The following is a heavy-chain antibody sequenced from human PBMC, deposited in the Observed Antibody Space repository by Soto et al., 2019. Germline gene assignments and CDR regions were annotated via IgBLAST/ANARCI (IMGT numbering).Heavy chain of an antibody. CDR2: ISGSSSTI. CDR3: ASRFEL. CDR1: GFTFSSYS. D-gene: IGHD3-3*01. Sequence: EVQLVESGGGLVQPGGSLRLSCAASGFTFSSYSMNWVRQAPGKGLEWDAYISGSSSTIYYAVSVKGRFTISRDNAKNSLYLQMNSLRAEDTSVYYCASRFELWGQGTLVTVSS. V-gene: IGHV3-48*01. J-gene: IGHJ4*02.